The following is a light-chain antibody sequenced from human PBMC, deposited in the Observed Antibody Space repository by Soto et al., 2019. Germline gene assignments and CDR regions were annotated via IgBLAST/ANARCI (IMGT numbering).Light chain of an antibody. Sequence: EIVMTQSPATLSVSPGERATLSCSASQSVSSKLAWYQQKPGQAPRLLIYGASTRATGIPARFSGSGSGTEFTLTISGLQSEDFAVYYCQQYNNWPKTFGQGTKVDIK. CDR2: GAS. CDR3: QQYNNWPKT. J-gene: IGKJ1*01. CDR1: QSVSSK. V-gene: IGKV3-15*01.